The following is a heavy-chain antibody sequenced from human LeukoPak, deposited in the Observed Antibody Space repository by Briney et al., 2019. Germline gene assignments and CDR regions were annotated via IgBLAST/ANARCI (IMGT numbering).Heavy chain of an antibody. V-gene: IGHV3-30-3*01. CDR1: GFTFSSYA. D-gene: IGHD3-10*01. J-gene: IGHJ4*02. Sequence: PGGSLRLSCAASGFTFSSYAMHWVRQAPGKGLEWVAVISYDGSNKYYADSVKGRFTISRDNSKNTLYLQMNSLRAEDTAVYYYASDRVLLWFGELNYWGQGTLVTVSS. CDR2: ISYDGSNK. CDR3: ASDRVLLWFGELNY.